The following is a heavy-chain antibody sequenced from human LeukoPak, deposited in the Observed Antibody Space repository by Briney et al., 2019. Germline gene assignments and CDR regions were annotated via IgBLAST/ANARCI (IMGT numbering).Heavy chain of an antibody. D-gene: IGHD6-13*01. CDR1: GYTFTGYY. J-gene: IGHJ4*02. CDR2: FNPDSGGT. V-gene: IGHV1-2*02. CDR3: ARQQQLLDY. Sequence: ASVKVSCKASGYTFTGYYMHWVRQAPGQGLEWMGWFNPDSGGTHYAQKFQGRVTMTRDTSIRTAYMELNRLRSDDTGVYYCARQQQLLDYWGQGTLVTVSS.